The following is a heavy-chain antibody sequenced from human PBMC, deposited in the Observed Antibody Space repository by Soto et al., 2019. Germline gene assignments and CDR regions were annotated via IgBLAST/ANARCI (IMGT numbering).Heavy chain of an antibody. CDR3: ARVPIYDSSGYYFDY. CDR1: GLTFSSYG. J-gene: IGHJ4*02. CDR2: ISSSSSYI. V-gene: IGHV3-21*04. D-gene: IGHD3-22*01. Sequence: GGSLRLSCAASGLTFSSYGMHWVRQAPGKGLEWVSGISSSSSYIYYADSMKGRFTISRDNAKNSLYLQMNSLRAEDTALYYCARVPIYDSSGYYFDYWGQGTLVTVSS.